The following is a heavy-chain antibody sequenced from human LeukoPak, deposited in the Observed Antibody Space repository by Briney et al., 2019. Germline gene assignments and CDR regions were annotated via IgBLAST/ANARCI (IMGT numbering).Heavy chain of an antibody. CDR3: ARDDYFDY. Sequence: GRSLRLSCAASGFTFSSYAMHWVRQAPGKGLEWVAVISYDGSNKYYADSVKGRFTISRDNSKNTLYLKMNSLRAEDTAVYYCARDDYFDYWGQGTLVTVSS. V-gene: IGHV3-30*01. CDR2: ISYDGSNK. CDR1: GFTFSSYA. J-gene: IGHJ4*02.